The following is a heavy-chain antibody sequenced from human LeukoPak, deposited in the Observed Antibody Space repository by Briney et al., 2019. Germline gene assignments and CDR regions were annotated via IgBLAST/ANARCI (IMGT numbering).Heavy chain of an antibody. V-gene: IGHV4-31*02. CDR1: GGSISSGGYS. CDR3: ASLQKYYYDSSGYYNWFDP. CDR2: IYYSGSA. J-gene: IGHJ5*02. D-gene: IGHD3-22*01. Sequence: PSQTLSLTWTVSGGSISSGGYSWSWIRQHPGKGLEWIGYIYYSGSAYYNPSLKSRATISVDTSKNQFSLKLSSVTAADTAVYYCASLQKYYYDSSGYYNWFDPWGQGTLVTVSS.